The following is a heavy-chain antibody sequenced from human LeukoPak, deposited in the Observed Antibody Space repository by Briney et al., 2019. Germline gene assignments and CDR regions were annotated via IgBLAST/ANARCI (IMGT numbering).Heavy chain of an antibody. D-gene: IGHD6-6*01. CDR1: GFTFSSYS. CDR2: ISSGSKYI. CDR3: ARASPQYSSSDY. V-gene: IGHV3-21*01. Sequence: GGSLRVSCTASGFTFSSYSMNWARQGAGKGLEWVSSISSGSKYIYYADSVKGRFTISRDNARNSLYLQMNSLRAEDTAVYYCARASPQYSSSDYWGQGTLVTVSS. J-gene: IGHJ4*02.